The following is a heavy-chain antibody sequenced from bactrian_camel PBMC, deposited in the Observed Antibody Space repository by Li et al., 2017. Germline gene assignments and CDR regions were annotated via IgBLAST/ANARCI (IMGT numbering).Heavy chain of an antibody. CDR2: ISTSGTT. V-gene: IGHV3S60*01. CDR3: AAGRGALSY. D-gene: IGHD2*01. CDR1: GFTSNDCD. J-gene: IGHJ4*01. Sequence: VQLVESGGGSVQAGGSLRLSCTAPGFTSNDCDMDWYREAPGKEREIVSSISTSGTTNYADSVKGRFTISRDNAENTASLQLNSLKTEDMAMYYCAAGRGALSYWGQGTQVTVS.